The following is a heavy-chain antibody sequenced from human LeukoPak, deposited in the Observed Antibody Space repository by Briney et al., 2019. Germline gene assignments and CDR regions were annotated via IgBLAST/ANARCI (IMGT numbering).Heavy chain of an antibody. CDR3: AKESYDSSGYSDYFDY. J-gene: IGHJ4*02. D-gene: IGHD3-22*01. CDR2: ISGSGGST. V-gene: IGHV3-23*01. CDR1: GFTFSSYA. Sequence: GGSLRLSCAASGFTFSSYAMSWVRQAPGKGPEWVSAISGSGGSTYYADSVKGRFTISRDNSKNTLYLQMNSLRAEDTAVYYCAKESYDSSGYSDYFDYWGQGTLVTVSS.